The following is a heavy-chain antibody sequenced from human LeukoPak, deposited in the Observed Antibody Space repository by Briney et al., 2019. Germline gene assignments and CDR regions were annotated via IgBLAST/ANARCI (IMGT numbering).Heavy chain of an antibody. Sequence: SQTLSLTCTVSGGSISSGDYYWSWIRQPPGKGQEWIGYIYYSGSTYYNPSLKSRVTISVDTSKNQFSLKLSSVTSADTAVYYCARPLSLGYCSGGSCYGRGAWFDRWGQGTLVTVSS. CDR1: GGSISSGDYY. D-gene: IGHD2-15*01. J-gene: IGHJ5*02. CDR3: ARPLSLGYCSGGSCYGRGAWFDR. V-gene: IGHV4-30-4*01. CDR2: IYYSGST.